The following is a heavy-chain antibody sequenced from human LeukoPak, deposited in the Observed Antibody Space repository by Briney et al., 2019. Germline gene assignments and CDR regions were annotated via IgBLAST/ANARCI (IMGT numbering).Heavy chain of an antibody. D-gene: IGHD5-18*01. J-gene: IGHJ4*02. V-gene: IGHV3-23*01. Sequence: GGSLRLSCAASGFTFTSHPMNWVRQAPGKGLEWVSAISVNGDTTYYADSVKGRFTISRDNSKNTVFLQMNSLRVDDTAVYYCAKMGYSYGTSRWDYWGQGTLVTVSS. CDR2: ISVNGDTT. CDR1: GFTFTSHP. CDR3: AKMGYSYGTSRWDY.